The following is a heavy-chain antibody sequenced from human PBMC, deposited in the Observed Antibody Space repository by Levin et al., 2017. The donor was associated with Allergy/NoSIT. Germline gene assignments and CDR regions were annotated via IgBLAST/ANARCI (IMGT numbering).Heavy chain of an antibody. Sequence: SGPTLVKPTQTLTLTCTFSGFSLDTFGVGVAWALQPPGKALDGLALIYWVDDKLYSPSLKSRLTITKDTSKNEVVLTMTNMDPVDTATYYCTQSFDYWGPGTLVTVSS. CDR2: IYWVDDK. CDR1: GFSLDTFGVG. V-gene: IGHV2-5*02. J-gene: IGHJ4*02. CDR3: TQSFDY.